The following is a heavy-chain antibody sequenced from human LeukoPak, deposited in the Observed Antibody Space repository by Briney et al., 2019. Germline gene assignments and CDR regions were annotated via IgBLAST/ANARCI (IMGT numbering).Heavy chain of an antibody. CDR3: AREDSDNGWNWFDL. CDR1: GGSISSHY. CDR2: LSYSGTS. D-gene: IGHD2-15*01. J-gene: IGHJ5*02. V-gene: IGHV4-59*11. Sequence: SETLSLTCTVSGGSISSHYWSWIRKPPGKGLEWIGYLSYSGTSNINPSLKSRVSISGDTPQNQISLKLASVTAADSAVYFCAREDSDNGWNWFDLWGQGTLVIVSS.